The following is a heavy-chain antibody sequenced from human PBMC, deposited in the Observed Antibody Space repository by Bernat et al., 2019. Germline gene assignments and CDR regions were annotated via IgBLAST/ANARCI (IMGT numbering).Heavy chain of an antibody. CDR3: ARDSTSRLLRYDNWFDP. J-gene: IGHJ5*02. Sequence: QVQLVQSGAEVKKPGASVKVSCKASGYTFTSYYMHWVRQAPGQGLEWMGIINPSGGSTSYAQKFQGRVTMTRDTSTSTVYMELSSLRSEDTAVYYCARDSTSRLLRYDNWFDPWGQGTLVTVSS. V-gene: IGHV1-46*03. CDR1: GYTFTSYY. CDR2: INPSGGST. D-gene: IGHD3-22*01.